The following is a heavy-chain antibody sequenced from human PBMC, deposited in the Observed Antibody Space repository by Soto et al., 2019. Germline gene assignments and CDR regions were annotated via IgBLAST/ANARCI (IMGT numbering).Heavy chain of an antibody. Sequence: QVRLQEWGPGLVKPSQTLSLKCSVSGGSITTGGRYWSWIRQLPGKGLEWIGDIYYCVNTYNNASLRSLVTISVEAAKNPCSLKLSSVTAADTAVYYCAQALVFTGGDGFDIWGQGRLVTVSS. V-gene: IGHV4-31*01. J-gene: IGHJ3*02. CDR1: GGSITTGGRY. CDR3: AQALVFTGGDGFDI. CDR2: IYYCVNT. D-gene: IGHD1-1*01.